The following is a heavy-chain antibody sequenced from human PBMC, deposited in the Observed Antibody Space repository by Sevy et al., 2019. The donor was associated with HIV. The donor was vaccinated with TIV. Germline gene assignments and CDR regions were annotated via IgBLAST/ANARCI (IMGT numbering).Heavy chain of an antibody. D-gene: IGHD1-1*01. CDR2: ISSNSGYI. V-gene: IGHV3-21*01. J-gene: IGHJ4*02. CDR1: GFTFSSYR. CDR3: ARAVLEISTWRSDY. Sequence: GGSLRLSCAASGFTFSSYRMTWVRQAPGKGLEWVSCISSNSGYINYADSVKGRFTISRDNAKNLLYLQMDSLRAEVTAVYYCARAVLEISTWRSDYWGQGTQVTVSS.